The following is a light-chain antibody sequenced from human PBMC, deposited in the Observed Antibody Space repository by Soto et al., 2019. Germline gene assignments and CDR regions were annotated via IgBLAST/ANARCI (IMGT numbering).Light chain of an antibody. Sequence: EIVMTQSPATLSVSPGERATLSCRASRNINRKLAWYQQKPGQAPRLLISGASSRATGIPARFSGSGSGTDFTLTISRLEPEDFAVYYCQQYGSSRFTFGPGTKVDIK. CDR2: GAS. J-gene: IGKJ3*01. V-gene: IGKV3-20*01. CDR1: RNINRK. CDR3: QQYGSSRFT.